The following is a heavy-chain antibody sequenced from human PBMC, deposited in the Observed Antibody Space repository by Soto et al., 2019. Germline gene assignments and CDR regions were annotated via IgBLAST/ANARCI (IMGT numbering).Heavy chain of an antibody. D-gene: IGHD3-10*01. V-gene: IGHV4-31*03. J-gene: IGHJ4*02. Sequence: QVQLQESGPGLVKPSQTLSLTCTVSGGSIRGGDYYWSWIRQHPGKGLEWIGYIFYSGNSFYNPSLKSGVTISVDTSKNQFSLQLSSVTVADTAIYYCARLSSLYYNSDYGGYYFDYWGQGTLVSVSS. CDR1: GGSIRGGDYY. CDR3: ARLSSLYYNSDYGGYYFDY. CDR2: IFYSGNS.